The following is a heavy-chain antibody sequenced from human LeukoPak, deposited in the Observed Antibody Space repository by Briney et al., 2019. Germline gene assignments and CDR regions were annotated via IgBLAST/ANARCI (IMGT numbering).Heavy chain of an antibody. CDR2: ISAGGGST. CDR3: AKSPSAVTTPYHFDY. CDR1: GFTFSSYA. J-gene: IGHJ4*02. Sequence: GGSLRLSCAASGFTFSSYAMSWVRQAPGKGLEWVSAISAGGGSTFYADSVKGRFTISRDNSKNTLFLQLNSLRAEDTAVYYCAKSPSAVTTPYHFDYWGQGTLVTVSS. V-gene: IGHV3-23*01. D-gene: IGHD4-17*01.